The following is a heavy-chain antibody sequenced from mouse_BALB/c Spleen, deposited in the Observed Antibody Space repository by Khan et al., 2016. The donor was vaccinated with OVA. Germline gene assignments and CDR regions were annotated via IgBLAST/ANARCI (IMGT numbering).Heavy chain of an antibody. D-gene: IGHD1-1*01. CDR2: ISYSGNT. CDR3: ARVYGGDFDY. V-gene: IGHV3-2*02. CDR1: GYSITSDYA. Sequence: LKQSGPGMVKPSQSLSLICTVTGYSITSDYAWNWIRQFPGNKLEWMGFISYSGNTNYNPSLKSRISITRDTSKNQFFLHLNSVTTEDTATYYCARVYGGDFDYWGQGTTLTVSS. J-gene: IGHJ2*01.